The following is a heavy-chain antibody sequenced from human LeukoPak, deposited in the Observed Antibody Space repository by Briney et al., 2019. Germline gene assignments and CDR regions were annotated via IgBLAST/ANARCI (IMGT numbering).Heavy chain of an antibody. CDR3: ATGLITMVQGSRSFDY. V-gene: IGHV4-4*07. J-gene: IGHJ4*02. D-gene: IGHD3-10*01. CDR1: GGSISSYY. Sequence: SETLSLTCTVSGGSISSYYWSWIRQPAGKGLEWIGRIYTSGSTNYNPSLKSRVTMSVDTSKNQFSLKLSSVTAADTAVYYCATGLITMVQGSRSFDYWGQGTLVTVSS. CDR2: IYTSGST.